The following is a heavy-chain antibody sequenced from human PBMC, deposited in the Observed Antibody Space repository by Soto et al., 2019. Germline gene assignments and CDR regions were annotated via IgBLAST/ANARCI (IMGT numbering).Heavy chain of an antibody. J-gene: IGHJ6*02. CDR1: GYTFTSYG. D-gene: IGHD3-9*01. CDR3: ARAVYYDILTGGDNYYYGMDV. CDR2: ISAYNGNT. V-gene: IGHV1-18*04. Sequence: ASVKVSCKASGYTFTSYGISWVRQAPGQGLEWMGWISAYNGNTNYAQKLQGRVTMTTDTSTSTAYTELRSLRSDDTAVYYCARAVYYDILTGGDNYYYGMDVWGQGTTVTVSS.